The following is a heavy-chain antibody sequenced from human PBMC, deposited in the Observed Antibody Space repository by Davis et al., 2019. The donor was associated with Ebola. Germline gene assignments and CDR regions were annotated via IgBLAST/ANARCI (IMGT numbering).Heavy chain of an antibody. D-gene: IGHD3-16*01. CDR2: IAYDGRYE. CDR1: GITFSRYA. J-gene: IGHJ4*02. Sequence: PGGSLRLSCAVSGITFSRYAMHWVRQAPGKGLEWVTDIAYDGRYESYAESVKGRFTTSRDNSKSTLYLQMNSLRLEDTAVYYCVRDYNDGIGRFDYWDQGTLVTVSS. CDR3: VRDYNDGIGRFDY. V-gene: IGHV3-30*04.